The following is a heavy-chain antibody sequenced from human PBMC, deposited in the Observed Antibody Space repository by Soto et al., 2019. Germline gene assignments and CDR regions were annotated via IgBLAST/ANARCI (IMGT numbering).Heavy chain of an antibody. CDR3: ARGKGSSGYYYYFDY. V-gene: IGHV5-10-1*01. CDR1: GYSFTSYW. J-gene: IGHJ4*02. Sequence: PXESLKISCTGSGYSFTSYWISWVRQMPGKGLEWMGRIDPSDSYTNYSPSFQGHVTISADKSISTAYLQWSSLKASDTAMYYCARGKGSSGYYYYFDYWGQGALVTVSS. CDR2: IDPSDSYT. D-gene: IGHD3-22*01.